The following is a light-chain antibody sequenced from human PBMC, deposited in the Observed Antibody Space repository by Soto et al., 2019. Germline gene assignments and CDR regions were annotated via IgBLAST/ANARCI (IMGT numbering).Light chain of an antibody. CDR3: CSYAGSRV. Sequence: QSALTQPASVSGSPGQSITISCTGTSSDVGSYNLVSWYQQHPGKAPKLMIYEGSKRPSGVSNRFSGSKSGNTASLTISGLQADDEADYSCCSYAGSRVFGGGTKLTVL. V-gene: IGLV2-23*01. CDR2: EGS. CDR1: SSDVGSYNL. J-gene: IGLJ3*02.